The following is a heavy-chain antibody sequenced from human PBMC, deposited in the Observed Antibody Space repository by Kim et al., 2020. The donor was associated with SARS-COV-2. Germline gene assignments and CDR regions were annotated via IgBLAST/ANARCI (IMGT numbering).Heavy chain of an antibody. J-gene: IGHJ6*03. CDR3: AKTGPPYYYYYMDV. CDR2: INAGNGNT. V-gene: IGHV1-3*01. CDR1: GYTFTSYV. Sequence: ASVKVSCKTSGYTFTSYVIHWVRRAPGQRLEWMGWINAGNGNTKYSQKFQGRVTITGDTSASTAYMELSSLRSEDTAVYYCAKTGPPYYYYYMDVWGKGT.